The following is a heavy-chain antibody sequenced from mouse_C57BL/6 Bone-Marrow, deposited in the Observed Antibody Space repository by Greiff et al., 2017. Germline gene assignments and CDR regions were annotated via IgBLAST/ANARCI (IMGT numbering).Heavy chain of an antibody. CDR1: GFSLTSYG. CDR3: AREGNYYGSSYPFAY. CDR2: IWSGGST. J-gene: IGHJ3*01. Sequence: VKLVESGPGLVQPSPSLSITCTVSGFSLTSYGVHWVRQSPGKGLEWLGVIWSGGSTDYNAAFISRLSISKDNSKSQVFFKMSSLQADDTAIYYCAREGNYYGSSYPFAYWGQGTLVTVSA. V-gene: IGHV2-2*01. D-gene: IGHD1-1*01.